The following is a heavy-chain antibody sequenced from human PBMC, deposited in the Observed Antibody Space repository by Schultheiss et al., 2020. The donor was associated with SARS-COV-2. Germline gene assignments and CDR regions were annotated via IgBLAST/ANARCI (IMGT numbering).Heavy chain of an antibody. CDR2: IYSGGST. V-gene: IGHV3-66*02. J-gene: IGHJ4*02. CDR3: ARANQGHDYIPPGDY. CDR1: GFTFSSYA. D-gene: IGHD3-16*01. Sequence: GESLKISCAASGFTFSSYAMTWVRQAPGKGLEWVSVIYSGGSTYYADSVKGRFTISRDNSKNTLYLQMNSLRAEDTAVYYCARANQGHDYIPPGDYWGQGTLVTVSS.